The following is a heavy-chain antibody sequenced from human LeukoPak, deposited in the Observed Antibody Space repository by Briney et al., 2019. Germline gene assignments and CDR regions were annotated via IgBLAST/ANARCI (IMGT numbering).Heavy chain of an antibody. V-gene: IGHV3-23*01. J-gene: IGHJ4*02. CDR3: AKDPTVVTPGGNFDY. D-gene: IGHD4-23*01. CDR1: GFTFSSYA. CDR2: ISGSGGST. Sequence: GGSLRLSCAASGFTFSSYAMSWVRQAPGKGLEWVSAISGSGGSTYYADSVKGRFTISRDNSKNTLYLQMSSLRAEDTAVYYCAKDPTVVTPGGNFDYWGQGTLVTVSS.